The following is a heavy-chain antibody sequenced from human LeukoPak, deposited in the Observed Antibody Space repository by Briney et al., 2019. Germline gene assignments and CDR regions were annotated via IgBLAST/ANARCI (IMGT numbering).Heavy chain of an antibody. CDR1: GGTFSSYA. Sequence: SVKVSCKASGGTFSSYAISWVRQAPGQGLEWMGGIIPIFGTANYAQKFQGRVTITADKSTSTAYMELSSLRSEDTAVYYCARGEEHSYGHERFDPWGQGTLVTVSS. D-gene: IGHD5-18*01. J-gene: IGHJ5*02. CDR3: ARGEEHSYGHERFDP. V-gene: IGHV1-69*06. CDR2: IIPIFGTA.